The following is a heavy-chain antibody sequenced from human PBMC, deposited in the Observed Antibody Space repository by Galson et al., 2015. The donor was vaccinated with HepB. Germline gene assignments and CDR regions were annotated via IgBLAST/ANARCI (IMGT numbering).Heavy chain of an antibody. J-gene: IGHJ6*03. D-gene: IGHD3-3*01. V-gene: IGHV3-33*01. CDR3: ARGPRGSGYLTYYYYYYMDV. Sequence: SLRLSCAASGFTFSSYGMHWVRQAPGKGLEWVAVIWYDGSNKYYADSVKGRFTISRDNSKNTLYLQMNSLRAEDTAVYYCARGPRGSGYLTYYYYYYMDVWGKGTTVTVSS. CDR2: IWYDGSNK. CDR1: GFTFSSYG.